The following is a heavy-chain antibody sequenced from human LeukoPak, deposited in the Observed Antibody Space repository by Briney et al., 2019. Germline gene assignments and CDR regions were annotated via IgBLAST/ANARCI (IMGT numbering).Heavy chain of an antibody. Sequence: SGGSLRLSCAASGFTFSSYGMHWVRQAPGKGLEWVAVIWYDGSNKYYADSVEGRFTISRDNSKNTLYLQMNSLRAEDTAVYYCARALHFEGFGPFDYWGQGTLVTVSS. CDR3: ARALHFEGFGPFDY. V-gene: IGHV3-33*01. D-gene: IGHD3-16*01. CDR2: IWYDGSNK. J-gene: IGHJ4*02. CDR1: GFTFSSYG.